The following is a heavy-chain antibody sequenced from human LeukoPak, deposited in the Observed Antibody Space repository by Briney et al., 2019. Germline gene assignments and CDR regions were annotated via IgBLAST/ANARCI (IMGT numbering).Heavy chain of an antibody. J-gene: IGHJ4*02. D-gene: IGHD7-27*01. V-gene: IGHV1-18*01. Sequence: GASVKVSCKASGYTFTSYGISWVRQAPGQGLEWMGWISAYNGNTNYAQKLQGRVTMTTDTSTSTVYMELRSLRSDDTAVYYCARDSKRYMYDWGSLGYWGQGTLVTVSS. CDR2: ISAYNGNT. CDR3: ARDSKRYMYDWGSLGY. CDR1: GYTFTSYG.